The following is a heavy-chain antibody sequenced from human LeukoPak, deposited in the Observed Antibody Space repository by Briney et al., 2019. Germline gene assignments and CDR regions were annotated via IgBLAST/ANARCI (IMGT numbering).Heavy chain of an antibody. D-gene: IGHD4-17*01. CDR1: GFTFDDFA. Sequence: GASLRLSCAASGFTFDDFAMHWVRQAPGKGLEWVSGISWNSGSIDYADSVKGRFTISRDNAKNSLYLQMNSLGAEDAALYFCAKGTNGDFHDSFAYWGQGILVTVSS. J-gene: IGHJ4*02. CDR2: ISWNSGSI. V-gene: IGHV3-9*01. CDR3: AKGTNGDFHDSFAY.